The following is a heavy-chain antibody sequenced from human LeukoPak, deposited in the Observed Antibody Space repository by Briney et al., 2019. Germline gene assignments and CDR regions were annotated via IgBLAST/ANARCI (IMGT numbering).Heavy chain of an antibody. CDR1: GFTLSDYS. J-gene: IGHJ6*04. V-gene: IGHV3-11*04. CDR3: AELGITMIGGV. Sequence: GGSLRLSCAASGFTLSDYSMTWIRQAPGKGLEWVSHISSDGTTIYYADSVKGRFTISRDNAKNSLYLQMNSLRAEDTAVYYCAELGITMIGGVWGKGTTVTISS. D-gene: IGHD3-10*02. CDR2: ISSDGTTI.